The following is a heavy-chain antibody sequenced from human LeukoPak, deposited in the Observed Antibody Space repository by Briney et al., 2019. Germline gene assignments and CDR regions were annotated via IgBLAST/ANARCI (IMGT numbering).Heavy chain of an antibody. CDR2: INWNSGTV. CDR3: TKEGLTPFDY. V-gene: IGHV3-9*01. CDR1: GFIFADVA. Sequence: GGSLRLSCAGSGFIFADVAMHWVRQVLGKGLEWVSGINWNSGTVGYADSVKGRFTISRDNAKNSLYLQMNSLKFDDTAFYYCTKEGLTPFDYWGQGTLVTVSS. D-gene: IGHD1-14*01. J-gene: IGHJ4*02.